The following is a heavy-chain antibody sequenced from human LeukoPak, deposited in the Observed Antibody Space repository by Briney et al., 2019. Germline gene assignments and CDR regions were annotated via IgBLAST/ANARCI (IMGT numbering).Heavy chain of an antibody. Sequence: SETLSLTCTVSGGSISNYYWSWIRQPPGKGLEWIGYIYYSGNTNYNPSLKSRVTISVDTSKNQFSLKLSSVTAADTAVYYCAAREIYGSWRFDPWGQGTLVTVSS. V-gene: IGHV4-59*01. CDR1: GGSISNYY. J-gene: IGHJ5*02. CDR3: AAREIYGSWRFDP. CDR2: IYYSGNT. D-gene: IGHD3-10*01.